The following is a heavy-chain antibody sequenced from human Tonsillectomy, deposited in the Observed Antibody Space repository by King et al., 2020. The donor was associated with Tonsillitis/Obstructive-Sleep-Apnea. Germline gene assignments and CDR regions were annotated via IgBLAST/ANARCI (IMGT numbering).Heavy chain of an antibody. CDR2: IWYDGSNK. CDR3: ARERGPGSYYFDY. CDR1: GFTFSSSG. D-gene: IGHD1-26*01. V-gene: IGHV3-33*01. J-gene: IGHJ4*02. Sequence: VQLVESGGGVVQPGGSLRLSCAASGFTFSSSGMHWVRQAPGKGLEWVAVIWYDGSNKYYADSVKGRFTISRDNSKNTMYLQMNSLRAEDTAVYHCARERGPGSYYFDYWGQGALVTVSS.